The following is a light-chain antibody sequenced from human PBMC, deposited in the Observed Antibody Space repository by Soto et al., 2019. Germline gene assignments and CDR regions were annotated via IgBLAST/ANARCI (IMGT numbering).Light chain of an antibody. CDR1: QSLRNNY. CDR3: QQFNNSPLT. V-gene: IGKV3-20*01. Sequence: EIVLTQSPGTLSLSPGERATLSCRANQSLRNNYLAWYQQKPGQTPRLLIHSASSRATGIPDRFSGSGSGTDFTLTISRLEPEDFAVYYCQQFNNSPLTFGGGTKVEIK. J-gene: IGKJ4*01. CDR2: SAS.